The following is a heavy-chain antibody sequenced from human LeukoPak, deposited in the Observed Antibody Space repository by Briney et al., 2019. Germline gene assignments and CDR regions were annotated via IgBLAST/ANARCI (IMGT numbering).Heavy chain of an antibody. D-gene: IGHD4/OR15-4a*01. Sequence: GGSLKLSCAVFGFTFSRYSMSWARQAPGKGLEWVPSIDIGGGTTYYADSVKGRFTISRDNSKNTLYLQMNSLRAEHTALYFCANEVRPNDYWGRGTLVTVSS. V-gene: IGHV3-23*01. CDR3: ANEVRPNDY. J-gene: IGHJ4*02. CDR2: IDIGGGTT. CDR1: GFTFSRYS.